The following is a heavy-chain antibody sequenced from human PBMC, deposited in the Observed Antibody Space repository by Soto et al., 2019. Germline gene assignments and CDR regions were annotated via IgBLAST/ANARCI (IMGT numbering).Heavy chain of an antibody. D-gene: IGHD3-22*01. Sequence: QVQLQESGPGLVKPSQTLSLTCTVSGGSISSGDYYWSWIRQPPGKGLEWIGYIYYSGSTYYNPSLKSRVTISVDTSKNQFSLKLSSVTAADTAVYYCARDGTADYYDSSGYYGFQHWGQGTLVTVSS. CDR1: GGSISSGDYY. CDR2: IYYSGST. V-gene: IGHV4-30-4*01. J-gene: IGHJ1*01. CDR3: ARDGTADYYDSSGYYGFQH.